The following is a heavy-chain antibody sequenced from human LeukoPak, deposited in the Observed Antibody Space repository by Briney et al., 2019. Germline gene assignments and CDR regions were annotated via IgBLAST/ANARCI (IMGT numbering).Heavy chain of an antibody. CDR3: AREDYYGSGSWD. V-gene: IGHV3-66*01. CDR2: IHSGGST. D-gene: IGHD3-10*01. J-gene: IGHJ3*01. Sequence: GGSLRLPCAASGFTVTSNYMSWVRQAPGKGLEWVSVIHSGGSTFYADSVKGRFTISRDNSKNTVYLQMNSLRAEDTAVYYCAREDYYGSGSWDWGQGTMVTVSS. CDR1: GFTVTSNY.